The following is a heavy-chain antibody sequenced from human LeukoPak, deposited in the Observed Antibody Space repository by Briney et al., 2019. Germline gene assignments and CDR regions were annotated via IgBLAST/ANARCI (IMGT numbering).Heavy chain of an antibody. Sequence: GRSLRLSCAASGFTFDDYAMHWVRQAPGKGLEWVSSINWNSGTIGYADSVKGRFTISRDNAKNSLYLQMNSLRAEDTAVYYCARTYTAMAKTWTYYFDYWGQGTLVTVSS. D-gene: IGHD5-18*01. CDR1: GFTFDDYA. CDR2: INWNSGTI. J-gene: IGHJ4*02. CDR3: ARTYTAMAKTWTYYFDY. V-gene: IGHV3-9*01.